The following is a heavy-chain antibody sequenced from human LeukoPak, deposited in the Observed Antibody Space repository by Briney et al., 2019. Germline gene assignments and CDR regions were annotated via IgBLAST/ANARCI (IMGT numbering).Heavy chain of an antibody. CDR3: ARGGISSWYEV. V-gene: IGHV3-66*01. CDR1: GFAVSSTD. Sequence: GGSLRLPCAGSGFAVSSTDMSGVAPCPGKALDGCSVLYSGGSIFDTDPVTGRFTISRDISTNILYLQMNSLRADDTAVYYCARGGISSWYEVWGQGTLVTVSS. J-gene: IGHJ4*02. D-gene: IGHD6-13*01. CDR2: LYSGGSI.